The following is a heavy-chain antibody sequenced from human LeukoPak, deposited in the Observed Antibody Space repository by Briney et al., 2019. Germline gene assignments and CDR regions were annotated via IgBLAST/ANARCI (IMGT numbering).Heavy chain of an antibody. CDR3: ARGSYIAAAGTNYFDY. CDR2: IYYSGTT. J-gene: IGHJ4*02. D-gene: IGHD6-13*01. Sequence: PSETLSLTCTVSGGSISSYYWSWLRQPPGKGLEWIGYIYYSGTTNYNPSLKSRVSISIDTSTNQFSLKLSSVTAADTAVYYCARGSYIAAAGTNYFDYWGQGTLVTVSS. CDR1: GGSISSYY. V-gene: IGHV4-59*01.